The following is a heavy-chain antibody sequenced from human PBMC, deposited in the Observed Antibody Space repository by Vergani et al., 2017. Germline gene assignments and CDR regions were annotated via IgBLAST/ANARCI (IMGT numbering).Heavy chain of an antibody. D-gene: IGHD6-13*01. CDR2: ISPDGSAT. V-gene: IGHV3-7*01. CDR1: GFSLSRFW. CDR3: ARDQVAAAGGLPFDY. Sequence: EVQLVESGGGLVQPGGSLRLSCAASGFSLSRFWMSWVRQAPEKGLEWVAHISPDGSATSYVDSVKGRFTISRDNAKNSLYLQMNSLRAEDTAVYYCARDQVAAAGGLPFDYWGQGTLVTVSS. J-gene: IGHJ4*02.